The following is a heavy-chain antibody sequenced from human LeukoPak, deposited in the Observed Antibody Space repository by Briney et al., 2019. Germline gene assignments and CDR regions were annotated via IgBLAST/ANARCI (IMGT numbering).Heavy chain of an antibody. Sequence: GGSLRLSCAASRFTFSRYGMHWVRQAPGKGLEWVAFIRYDGSDKYYADSVKGRFSISRDNAKNSLFLQMNSLRAGDTAVYYCAREKASTTGTTDYDYWGQGTLVTVSS. CDR3: AREKASTTGTTDYDY. CDR2: IRYDGSDK. V-gene: IGHV3-30*02. J-gene: IGHJ4*02. CDR1: RFTFSRYG. D-gene: IGHD1-1*01.